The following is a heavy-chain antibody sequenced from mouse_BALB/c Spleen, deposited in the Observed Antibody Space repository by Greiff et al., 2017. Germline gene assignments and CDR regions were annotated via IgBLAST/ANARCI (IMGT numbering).Heavy chain of an antibody. J-gene: IGHJ2*01. D-gene: IGHD2-14*01. CDR1: GFNIKDTY. Sequence: EVKLQESGAELVKPGASVKLSCTASGFNIKDTYMHWVKQRPEQGLEWIGRIDPANGNTKYDPKFQGKAIITADTSSNTAYLQLSSLTSEDTAVYYCARSGVRPFDYWGQGTTLTVSS. CDR2: IDPANGNT. CDR3: ARSGVRPFDY. V-gene: IGHV14-3*02.